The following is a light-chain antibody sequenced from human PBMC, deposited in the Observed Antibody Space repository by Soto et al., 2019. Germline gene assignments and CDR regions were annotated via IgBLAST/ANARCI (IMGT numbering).Light chain of an antibody. V-gene: IGKV3-20*01. J-gene: IGKJ4*01. CDR3: QQYGSSPPVT. CDR2: GAS. CDR1: QSVSSSY. Sequence: EIVFTQSPGTLSLSPGERATLSCRASQSVSSSYLAWYQQKPGQAPRLLIYGASSRATGIPDRFSGSGSGTDFTLTISRLEPEDFAVYYCQQYGSSPPVTFGGGIKVDIK.